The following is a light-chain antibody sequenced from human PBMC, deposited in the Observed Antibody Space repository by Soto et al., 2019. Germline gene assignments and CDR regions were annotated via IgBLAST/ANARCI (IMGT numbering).Light chain of an antibody. CDR3: QEYNSYSRR. CDR2: KAS. Sequence: DIQMTQSPSTLSASVGDRVTITCRASHSISAWLAWYQQKPGKAPKLLIYKASSLESGVPSRFSGSGSGTEFTLTISSLQPDDFATYYCQEYNSYSRRFGQGTKVDI. CDR1: HSISAW. J-gene: IGKJ1*01. V-gene: IGKV1-5*03.